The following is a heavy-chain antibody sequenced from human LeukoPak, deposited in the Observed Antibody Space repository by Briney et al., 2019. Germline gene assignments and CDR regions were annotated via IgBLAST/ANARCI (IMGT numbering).Heavy chain of an antibody. V-gene: IGHV3-23*01. J-gene: IGHJ3*02. CDR1: KFTFRNYA. CDR2: ITDGGGST. Sequence: GGSLRLSCAASKFTFRNYAMSWVRQAPGRGLEWVAAITDGGGSTYYAGSVKGRFTISRDNSKNTLYLQMYSLRAEDTAKYYCAKDTSGWYDLGSFDIWGQGTMVTVSS. D-gene: IGHD6-19*01. CDR3: AKDTSGWYDLGSFDI.